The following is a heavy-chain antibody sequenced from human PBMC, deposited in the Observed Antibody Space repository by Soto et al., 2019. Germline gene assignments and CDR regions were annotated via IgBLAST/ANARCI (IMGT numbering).Heavy chain of an antibody. Sequence: PSETLSLTCTVSGGSISSYYWSWIRQPPGKGLEWIGYIYYSGSTNYNPSLKSRVTISVDTSKNQFSLKLSSVTAADTAVYYCARGRGVAARPFYDYWGQGTLVTVSS. D-gene: IGHD6-6*01. CDR1: GGSISSYY. J-gene: IGHJ4*02. CDR2: IYYSGST. V-gene: IGHV4-59*01. CDR3: ARGRGVAARPFYDY.